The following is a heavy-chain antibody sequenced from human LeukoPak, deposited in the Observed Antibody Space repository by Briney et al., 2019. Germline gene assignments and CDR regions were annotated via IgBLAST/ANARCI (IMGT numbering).Heavy chain of an antibody. CDR2: IKEDGGAK. V-gene: IGHV3-7*01. J-gene: IGHJ4*02. CDR1: GFTFSSSW. D-gene: IGHD1-26*01. Sequence: GGSLRLSCAASGFTFSSSWMSWVRQAPGKGLEWVANIKEDGGAKYYVDSVRGRFTISRDNAKNSLYLQMNSLRADDTAVYYCAKYSGSSTGFDYWGQGTLVTVSS. CDR3: AKYSGSSTGFDY.